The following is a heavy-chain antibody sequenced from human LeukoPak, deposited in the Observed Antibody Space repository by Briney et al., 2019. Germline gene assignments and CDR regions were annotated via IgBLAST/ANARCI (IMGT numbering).Heavy chain of an antibody. Sequence: AASVKVSCKASGYTFTSYDINWVRQATGQGLEWMGWMNPNSGNTGYAQKFQGRVTMTRNTSISTAYMELSSLRSEDTAVYYCARVIRNYYDSSGYYDWGQGTLVTVSS. V-gene: IGHV1-8*01. J-gene: IGHJ4*02. CDR2: MNPNSGNT. CDR1: GYTFTSYD. CDR3: ARVIRNYYDSSGYYD. D-gene: IGHD3-22*01.